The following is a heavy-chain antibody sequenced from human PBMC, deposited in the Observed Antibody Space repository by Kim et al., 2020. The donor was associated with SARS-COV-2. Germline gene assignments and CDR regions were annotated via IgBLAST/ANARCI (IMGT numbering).Heavy chain of an antibody. CDR3: ARDTWSRLRGLTYSYYGMYV. J-gene: IGHJ6*02. Sequence: GGSLRLSCAASGFTFSSCAIHWVRQAPGKGLEWVAVISYDGSNKNYADSVKGRFTISRDNSKNTLYLQMNSLRAEDTALYYCARDTWSRLRGLTYSYYGMYVCGQGATVTVSS. V-gene: IGHV3-30-3*01. D-gene: IGHD3-10*01. CDR2: ISYDGSNK. CDR1: GFTFSSCA.